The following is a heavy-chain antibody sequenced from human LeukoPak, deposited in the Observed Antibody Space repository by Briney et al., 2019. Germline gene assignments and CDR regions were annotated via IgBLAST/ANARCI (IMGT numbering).Heavy chain of an antibody. V-gene: IGHV3-23*01. D-gene: IGHD3-22*01. CDR3: VPDYYDSSGYYHITLDY. Sequence: PGGSLGLSCAASGFTFSSYAMSWVRQAPGKGLEWVSAISGSGGSTYYADSVKGRFTISRDNSKNTLYLQMNSLRAEDTAVYYCVPDYYDSSGYYHITLDYWGQGTLVTVSS. CDR1: GFTFSSYA. CDR2: ISGSGGST. J-gene: IGHJ4*02.